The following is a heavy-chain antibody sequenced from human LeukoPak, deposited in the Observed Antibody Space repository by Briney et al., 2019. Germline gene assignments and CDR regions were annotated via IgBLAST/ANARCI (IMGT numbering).Heavy chain of an antibody. Sequence: PSETLSLTCTVSGGSISSYYWSWIRQPPGKGLEWIGYIYYRRSTNYNPSLKSRVTISVDTSKNQFSLKLSSVTAADTAVYYCARHKNYYDSSGYYYELDYWGQGTLVTVSS. CDR1: GGSISSYY. V-gene: IGHV4-59*08. CDR2: IYYRRST. D-gene: IGHD3-22*01. CDR3: ARHKNYYDSSGYYYELDY. J-gene: IGHJ4*02.